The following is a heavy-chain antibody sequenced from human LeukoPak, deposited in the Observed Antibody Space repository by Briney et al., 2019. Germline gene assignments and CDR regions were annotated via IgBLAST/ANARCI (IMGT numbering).Heavy chain of an antibody. V-gene: IGHV3-9*01. CDR1: GFTFDDYA. Sequence: GGSLRLSCAASGFTFDDYAMHWDRQAQGKGLEWVSGISWYIGSIGYADSVKGRFTISRDNAKNSLYLQMNSLRAEDTALYYCAKGRDKYQLLSKNWFDPWGQGTLVTVSS. D-gene: IGHD2-2*01. CDR2: ISWYIGSI. J-gene: IGHJ5*02. CDR3: AKGRDKYQLLSKNWFDP.